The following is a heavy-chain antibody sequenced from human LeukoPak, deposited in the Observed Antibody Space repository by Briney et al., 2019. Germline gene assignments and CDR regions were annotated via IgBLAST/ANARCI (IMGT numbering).Heavy chain of an antibody. CDR2: ISAGNGNT. CDR3: AREVFSDCGGDCYSY. CDR1: GYTFTSYA. V-gene: IGHV1-3*01. Sequence: ASVKVSCKASGYTFTSYAIHWVRQAPGQRLEWMGWISAGNGNTKYSQNFQGRVTFISNTSATTAFMELSSLRSEDAAVYYCAREVFSDCGGDCYSYWGQGTLVTVSS. D-gene: IGHD2-21*02. J-gene: IGHJ4*02.